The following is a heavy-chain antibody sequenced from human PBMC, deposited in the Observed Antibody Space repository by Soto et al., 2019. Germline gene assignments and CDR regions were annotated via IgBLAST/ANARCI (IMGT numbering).Heavy chain of an antibody. CDR3: ARGGSSSYYYDGIDV. Sequence: QVQLVQSGAEVKKPGASVKVSCKASGYTFTSYCMHWVRQAPGQGLEWMGIINPSGGSTSSAQKFHGRVTMTSDGTTSTVYMEMSSLSSEHTDVYYCARGGSSSYYYDGIDVWGQETTVTVSS. D-gene: IGHD6-6*01. J-gene: IGHJ6*02. V-gene: IGHV1-46*01. CDR1: GYTFTSYC. CDR2: INPSGGST.